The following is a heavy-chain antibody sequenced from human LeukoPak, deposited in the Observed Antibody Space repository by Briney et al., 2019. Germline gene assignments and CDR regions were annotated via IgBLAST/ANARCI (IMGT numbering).Heavy chain of an antibody. V-gene: IGHV4-34*01. CDR1: GGSFSGYY. Sequence: SETLSLTCAAYGGSFSGYYWSWIRQPPGKGLEWIGEINHSGSTNYSPSLKSRVTISVDTSKNQFSLKLSSVTAADTAVYYCARTFRVLYGLDPWGQGTLVTVSS. D-gene: IGHD2-8*01. CDR2: INHSGST. J-gene: IGHJ5*02. CDR3: ARTFRVLYGLDP.